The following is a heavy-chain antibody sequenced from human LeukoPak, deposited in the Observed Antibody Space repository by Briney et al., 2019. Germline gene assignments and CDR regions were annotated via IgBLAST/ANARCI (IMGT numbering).Heavy chain of an antibody. J-gene: IGHJ4*02. CDR2: IKQDGSEK. D-gene: IGHD4-11*01. CDR3: ARDHTVTHVTTFDY. Sequence: AGGSLRLSCAASGFTFSSYWMSWVRQAPGKGLEWVANIKQDGSEKYYVDSVKGRFTISRDNAKNSLYLQMNSLRAEDTAVYYCARDHTVTHVTTFDYWGQGTLVTVSS. CDR1: GFTFSSYW. V-gene: IGHV3-7*01.